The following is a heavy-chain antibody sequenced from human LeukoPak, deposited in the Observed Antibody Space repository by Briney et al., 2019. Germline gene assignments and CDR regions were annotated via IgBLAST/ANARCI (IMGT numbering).Heavy chain of an antibody. J-gene: IGHJ4*02. CDR1: GFTFSGYW. CDR3: ARDGRSGNFDK. Sequence: PGGSLRLSCAASGFTFSGYWMHWVRQAREKGLAWVSVIRSDGSITTYADSVKGRFTISRDTAKNTLYLQMNSLRAEDTAVYYCARDGRSGNFDKWGQGTQVTVSS. V-gene: IGHV3-74*01. D-gene: IGHD1-26*01. CDR2: IRSDGSIT.